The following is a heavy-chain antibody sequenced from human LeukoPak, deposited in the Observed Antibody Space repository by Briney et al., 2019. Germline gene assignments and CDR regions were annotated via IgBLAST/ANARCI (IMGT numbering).Heavy chain of an antibody. CDR1: GFTFSSYA. D-gene: IGHD6-13*01. Sequence: GGSLRLSCAASGFTFSSYAMHWVRQAPGKGLEWVAAISYDGSNKYYADSVKGRFTISRDNSKNTLYLQMNSLRAEDTAVYYCARSIAAAQDAFDIWGQGTMVTVSS. J-gene: IGHJ3*02. CDR2: ISYDGSNK. V-gene: IGHV3-30-3*01. CDR3: ARSIAAAQDAFDI.